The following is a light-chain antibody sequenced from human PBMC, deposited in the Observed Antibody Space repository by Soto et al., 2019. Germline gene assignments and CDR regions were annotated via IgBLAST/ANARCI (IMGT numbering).Light chain of an antibody. V-gene: IGLV1-40*01. CDR1: SSNIGAGYD. Sequence: YVVTEPRCVSGSPAQGVTISCTGSSSNIGAGYDVHWYQQFPGTAPRLLIYANNNRPSGVPDRFSGSKSGTSASLAITGLQADDEAEYYCQSYDFGLSAHNYVFGTGTKVTVL. CDR3: QSYDFGLSAHNYV. CDR2: ANN. J-gene: IGLJ1*01.